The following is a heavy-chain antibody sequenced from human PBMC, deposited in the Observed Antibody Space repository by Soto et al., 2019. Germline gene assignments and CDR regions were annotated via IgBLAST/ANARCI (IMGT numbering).Heavy chain of an antibody. Sequence: QVQLVQSGAEVKKPGSSVKVSCKASGGTFSSYAISWVRQAPGQGLEWMGGIIPIFGTANYAQRFQGRVTXSADESTSTAYMALSSLRSEDTAVYYCASEGVRDSSTWIFAYWGQGTLVTVSS. J-gene: IGHJ4*02. CDR1: GGTFSSYA. CDR2: IIPIFGTA. V-gene: IGHV1-69*12. D-gene: IGHD6-13*01. CDR3: ASEGVRDSSTWIFAY.